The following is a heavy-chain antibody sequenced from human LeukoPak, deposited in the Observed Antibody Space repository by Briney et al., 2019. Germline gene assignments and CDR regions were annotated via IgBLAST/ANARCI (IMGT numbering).Heavy chain of an antibody. CDR2: ITDNGRKT. J-gene: IGHJ4*02. CDR1: GLTFSSYA. CDR3: AKITVATTPNY. Sequence: PGGPLRLSCAASGLTFSSYAMKWLRQASGKGLEWVSGITDNGRKTYYADSVKGRFSISRDNSKNTLYLQMSDLRAEDTAVYYCAKITVATTPNYWGQGTLVTVSS. D-gene: IGHD3-10*01. V-gene: IGHV3-23*01.